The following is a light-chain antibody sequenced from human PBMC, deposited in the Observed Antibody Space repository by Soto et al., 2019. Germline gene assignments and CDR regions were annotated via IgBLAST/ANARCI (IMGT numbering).Light chain of an antibody. CDR2: DNN. V-gene: IGLV1-51*01. CDR1: SSNIGNNY. J-gene: IGLJ2*01. Sequence: QSVLTQPPSVSAAPGQKVSISCSGSSSNIGNNYVSWYQYLPGTAPRLLIYDNNKRPSGIPDRFSGSKSGTSATLGTTGLQTGDGADYNWGTGDSTLSAVVFGGGPKLPVL. CDR3: GTGDSTLSAVV.